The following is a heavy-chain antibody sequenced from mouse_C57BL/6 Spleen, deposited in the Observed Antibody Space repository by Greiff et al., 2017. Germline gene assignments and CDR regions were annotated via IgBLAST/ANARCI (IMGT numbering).Heavy chain of an antibody. V-gene: IGHV2-9-1*01. J-gene: IGHJ4*01. D-gene: IGHD1-1*01. CDR1: GFSLTSYA. Sequence: VKLVESGPGLVAPSQRLSITCTVSGFSLTSYAISWVRQPPGKGLEWLGVIWTGGGTHYNSALQSRLSIRKDNTKSQVFLKMNILQTDDTARYYCASQFSYYYGSSLYYAMDYWGQGTSVTVSS. CDR3: ASQFSYYYGSSLYYAMDY. CDR2: IWTGGGT.